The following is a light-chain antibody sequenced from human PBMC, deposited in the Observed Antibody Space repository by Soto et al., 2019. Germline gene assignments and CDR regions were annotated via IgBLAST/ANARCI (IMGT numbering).Light chain of an antibody. Sequence: EIVMTQSPLSLPVTPGEPASISCRSSQSLLHSNGYNYLDWYLQKPGQSPQLLIYLGSNRASGVPYRFSGRGSGKDFHLKNSKVEGEDVGGYYCMQALQTPTFGQGTKVDIK. J-gene: IGKJ1*01. CDR3: MQALQTPT. CDR2: LGS. V-gene: IGKV2-28*01. CDR1: QSLLHSNGYNY.